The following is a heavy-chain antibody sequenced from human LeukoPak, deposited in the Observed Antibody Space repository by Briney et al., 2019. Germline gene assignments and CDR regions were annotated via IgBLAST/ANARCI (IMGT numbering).Heavy chain of an antibody. V-gene: IGHV7-4-1*02. CDR2: INTNTGIP. D-gene: IGHD6-6*01. CDR3: ARDLVSAGFDI. Sequence: ASVKVSCKALGYTFSSHAMNWVRQAPGRGLELMGWINTNTGIPTYAQGFAGRFVFSLDTSVTTAYLQITSLKAEDTAVYYCARDLVSAGFDIWGQGTMVTVSS. J-gene: IGHJ3*02. CDR1: GYTFSSHA.